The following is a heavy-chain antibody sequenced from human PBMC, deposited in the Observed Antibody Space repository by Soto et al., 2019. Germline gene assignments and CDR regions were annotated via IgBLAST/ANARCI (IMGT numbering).Heavy chain of an antibody. D-gene: IGHD6-19*01. CDR1: GCSISSYY. CDR3: VRESGFNGWYDY. J-gene: IGHJ4*02. V-gene: IGHV4-59*01. CDR2: IYFRGST. Sequence: SETLSLTCTVSGCSISSYYWSWIRQPPGKGLEWIGYIYFRGSTNYNPSLKSRVTISVDTSKNQFSLKLNSATAADTAMYYCVRESGFNGWYDYWGQGTRVNVSS.